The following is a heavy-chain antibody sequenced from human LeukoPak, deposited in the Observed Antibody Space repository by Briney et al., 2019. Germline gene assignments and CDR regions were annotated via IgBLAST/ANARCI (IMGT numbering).Heavy chain of an antibody. J-gene: IGHJ4*02. V-gene: IGHV3-33*06. CDR2: IWYDGSNK. D-gene: IGHD3-22*01. CDR1: GFTFSSYG. Sequence: GGSLRLSCAASGFTFSSYGMHWVRQAPGKGLEWVAVIWYDGSNKYYADSVKGRFTISRDNSKNTLYLQMNSLRAEDTAVYYCAKGGGSGYYYFDYWGQGTLVTVSS. CDR3: AKGGGSGYYYFDY.